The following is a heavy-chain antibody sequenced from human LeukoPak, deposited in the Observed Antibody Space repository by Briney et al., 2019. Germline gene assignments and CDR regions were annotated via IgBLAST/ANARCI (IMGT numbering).Heavy chain of an antibody. J-gene: IGHJ4*02. CDR1: GFTVSSNY. Sequence: GGSLRLSCGVSGFTVSSNYMSWVRQAPGKGLEWVSVIYGGGSTHYADSVKGRFTISRDNSKTTLYLQMNTLRAEDTAVYYCARSDGIATAGPFDYWGLGTLDTVSS. V-gene: IGHV3-53*01. CDR3: ARSDGIATAGPFDY. D-gene: IGHD6-13*01. CDR2: IYGGGST.